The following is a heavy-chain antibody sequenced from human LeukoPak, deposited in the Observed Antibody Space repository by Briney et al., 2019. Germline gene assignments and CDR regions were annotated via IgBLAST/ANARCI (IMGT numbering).Heavy chain of an antibody. CDR2: INPSGGST. CDR1: GYAFTSYY. J-gene: IGHJ3*02. V-gene: IGHV1-46*01. D-gene: IGHD3-22*01. Sequence: GASVKVSCKASGYAFTSYYMHWVRQAPGQGLEWMGIINPSGGSTSYAQKFQGRVTMTRDTSTSTVYMEQSSLRSEDTAVYYCARAGAYYDSSGYYLYAFDIWGQGTMVTVSS. CDR3: ARAGAYYDSSGYYLYAFDI.